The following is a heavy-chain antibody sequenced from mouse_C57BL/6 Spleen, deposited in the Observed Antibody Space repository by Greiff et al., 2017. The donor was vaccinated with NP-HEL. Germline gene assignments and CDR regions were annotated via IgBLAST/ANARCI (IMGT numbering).Heavy chain of an antibody. CDR3: ARRDDYDGHWYFDV. CDR2: ISSGGSYT. Sequence: DVKLVESGGDLVKPGGSLKLSCAASGFTFSSYGMSWVRQTPDKRLEWVATISSGGSYTYYPDSVKGRFTISRDNAKNTLYLQMSSLKSEDTAMYYCARRDDYDGHWYFDVWGTGTTVTVSS. J-gene: IGHJ1*03. CDR1: GFTFSSYG. D-gene: IGHD2-4*01. V-gene: IGHV5-6*02.